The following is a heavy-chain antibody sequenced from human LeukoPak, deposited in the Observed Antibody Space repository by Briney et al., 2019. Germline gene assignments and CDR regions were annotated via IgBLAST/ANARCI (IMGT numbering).Heavy chain of an antibody. J-gene: IGHJ4*02. CDR3: AKSPSGWKFDD. CDR1: GFTFSSYW. V-gene: IGHV3-7*01. CDR2: IKQDGSEK. D-gene: IGHD6-25*01. Sequence: PGGSLRLSCAASGFTFSSYWMSWVRQAPGKGLEWVANIKQDGSEKYYVDSVKGRFTISRDNAKNSLYLQMNSLRAEDTAVYYCAKSPSGWKFDDWGQGTLVTVSS.